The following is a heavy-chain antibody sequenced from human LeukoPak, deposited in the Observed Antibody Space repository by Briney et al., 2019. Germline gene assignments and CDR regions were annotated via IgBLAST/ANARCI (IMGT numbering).Heavy chain of an antibody. CDR3: ARRIRGRADY. D-gene: IGHD3-16*01. J-gene: IGHJ4*02. V-gene: IGHV3-48*01. CDR1: GFPFSSYS. Sequence: GGSLRLSCVASGFPFSSYSMNWVRQAPGKGLEWVSYISSRGNTTYYADSVKGRITISRDNAKNSLYLQMNSLRAEDTAVYFCARRIRGRADYWGQGTLVTVSS. CDR2: ISSRGNTT.